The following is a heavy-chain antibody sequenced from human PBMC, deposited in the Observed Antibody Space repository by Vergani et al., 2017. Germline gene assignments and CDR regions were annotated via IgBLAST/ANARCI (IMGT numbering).Heavy chain of an antibody. V-gene: IGHV3-11*04. CDR3: ARVTSMEDAFDI. J-gene: IGHJ3*02. Sequence: VQLLESGGGLVQPGGSLRLSCAASGFTFSDYYMSWIRQAPGKGLEWVSYISGSGSTIYYADSVQGRFTISRDNAKNSLYLQMNSLTAEDTAVYYCARVTSMEDAFDIWGQGTMVTVSS. CDR1: GFTFSDYY. CDR2: ISGSGSTI. D-gene: IGHD2-21*02.